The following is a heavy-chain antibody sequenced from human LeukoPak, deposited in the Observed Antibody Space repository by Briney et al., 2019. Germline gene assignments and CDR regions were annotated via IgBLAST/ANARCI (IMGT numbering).Heavy chain of an antibody. CDR3: AKDGAYGSGSYYKGFDY. Sequence: GGSLRLSCAASGFTFSSYAMHWVRQAPGKGLEWVAVISYDGSNKYYADSVKGRFTISRDNSKNTLYLQMNSLRAEDTAVYYCAKDGAYGSGSYYKGFDYWGQGTLVTVSS. CDR1: GFTFSSYA. V-gene: IGHV3-30-3*01. J-gene: IGHJ4*02. CDR2: ISYDGSNK. D-gene: IGHD3-10*01.